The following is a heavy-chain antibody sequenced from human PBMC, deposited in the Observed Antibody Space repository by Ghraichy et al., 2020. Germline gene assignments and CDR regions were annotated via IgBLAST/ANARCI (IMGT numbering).Heavy chain of an antibody. CDR3: ARGLGESYGTLDY. J-gene: IGHJ4*02. CDR1: GGSFSGYY. Sequence: SETLSLTCAVYGGSFSGYYWSWIRQPPGKGLEWIGEINHSGSTNYNPSLKSRVTISVDTSKNQFSLKLSSVTAADTAVYYCARGLGESYGTLDYWGQGTLVTVSS. D-gene: IGHD1-26*01. V-gene: IGHV4-34*01. CDR2: INHSGST.